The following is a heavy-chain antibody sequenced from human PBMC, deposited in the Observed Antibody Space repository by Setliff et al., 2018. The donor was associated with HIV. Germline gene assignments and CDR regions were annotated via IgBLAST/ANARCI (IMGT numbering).Heavy chain of an antibody. D-gene: IGHD2-21*02. CDR2: IYSTGTT. CDR3: ARGRDGYSLGNFDF. CDR1: GGSVSSYC. V-gene: IGHV4-4*07. J-gene: IGHJ4*02. Sequence: SETLSLTCSVSGGSVSSYCWTGIRQSAGKGLEWIGHIYSTGTTNYNSSLKSRLTMSIDTSKNQFSLGLRSLTAADTAVYYCARGRDGYSLGNFDFWGQGTLVTVSS.